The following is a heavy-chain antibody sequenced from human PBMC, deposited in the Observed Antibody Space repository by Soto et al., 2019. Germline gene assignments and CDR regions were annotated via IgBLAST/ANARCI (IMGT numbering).Heavy chain of an antibody. V-gene: IGHV1-69*12. CDR1: GGTFSSYA. J-gene: IGHJ4*02. CDR2: IIPIFGTA. Sequence: QVQLVQSGAEVKKPGSSVKVSCKASGGTFSSYAISWVRQAPGQGLEWMGGIIPIFGTANYAQKFQCRVTITADDSTSTAYIELSCLRSEDTAVYYCASPYGGGDCYWDPLDYWGQGTLVTVSS. CDR3: ASPYGGGDCYWDPLDY. D-gene: IGHD2-21*02.